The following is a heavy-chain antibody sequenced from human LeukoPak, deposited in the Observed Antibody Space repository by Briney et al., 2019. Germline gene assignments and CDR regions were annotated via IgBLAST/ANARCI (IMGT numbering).Heavy chain of an antibody. CDR1: GGSISSGDFY. Sequence: SETLPLTCTVSGGSISSGDFYWSWIRQPPGKGLEWIGYIYYSGSTNYNPSLKSRVTISVDTSKNQFSLKLSSVTAADTAVYYCARDRNYYDSSGYYAGGVWFDPWGQGTLVTVSS. CDR2: IYYSGST. D-gene: IGHD3-22*01. V-gene: IGHV4-61*08. J-gene: IGHJ5*02. CDR3: ARDRNYYDSSGYYAGGVWFDP.